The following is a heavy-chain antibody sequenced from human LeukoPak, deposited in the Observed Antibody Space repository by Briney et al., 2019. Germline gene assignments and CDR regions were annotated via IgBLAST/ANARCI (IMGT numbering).Heavy chain of an antibody. CDR3: AKSESFHTIFGVAIIPYDY. Sequence: GGSLRLSCAASGFTFSSYWMSWVRQAPGKGLEWVAVISYDGSNKYYADSVKGRFTISRDNSKNTLYLQMNSLRAEDTAVYYCAKSESFHTIFGVAIIPYDYWGQGTLVTVSS. CDR2: ISYDGSNK. J-gene: IGHJ4*02. CDR1: GFTFSSYW. D-gene: IGHD3-3*01. V-gene: IGHV3-30*18.